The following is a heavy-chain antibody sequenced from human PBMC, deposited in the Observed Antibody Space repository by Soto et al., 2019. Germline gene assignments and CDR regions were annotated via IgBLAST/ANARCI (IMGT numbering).Heavy chain of an antibody. Sequence: GGSLRLSCAASGFTFSNYGMSWVRQAPGKGLERVSGISDSGTTTYYADSVKGRFTIYRDNSKNTLYLQMSSLRAEDTAFYFCAKGVTRLPYFDLWGRGTLVTVSS. CDR1: GFTFSNYG. CDR3: AKGVTRLPYFDL. CDR2: ISDSGTTT. V-gene: IGHV3-23*01. J-gene: IGHJ2*01. D-gene: IGHD4-17*01.